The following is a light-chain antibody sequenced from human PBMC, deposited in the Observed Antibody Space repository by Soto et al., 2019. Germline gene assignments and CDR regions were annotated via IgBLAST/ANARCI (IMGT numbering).Light chain of an antibody. CDR2: DAS. CDR1: QSVSSY. V-gene: IGKV3-11*01. J-gene: IGKJ1*01. Sequence: ILLTQSPATLSLSPGERATLSCRASQSVSSYLAWYQQKPGQAPRLLIYDASNRATGIPARFSGSGSGTDFTLTISSLEPEDFALYYCQQYGSSPQTFGQGTKVDIK. CDR3: QQYGSSPQT.